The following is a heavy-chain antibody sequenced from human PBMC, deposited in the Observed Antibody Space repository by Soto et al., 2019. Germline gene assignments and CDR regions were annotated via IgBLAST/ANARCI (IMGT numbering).Heavy chain of an antibody. CDR3: AANMLRAPLDP. V-gene: IGHV3-30*03. J-gene: IGHJ5*02. CDR2: ISYDGSNK. Sequence: QVQLVESGGGVVQPGRSLRLSCATSGFTFSNYGMHWARHTPGKGLEWVAVISYDGSNKKYADSVKGRFTISRDNSKSTLTLHMNRLRVEETAVYYFAANMLRAPLDPWGQGTLVIV. D-gene: IGHD3-10*01. CDR1: GFTFSNYG.